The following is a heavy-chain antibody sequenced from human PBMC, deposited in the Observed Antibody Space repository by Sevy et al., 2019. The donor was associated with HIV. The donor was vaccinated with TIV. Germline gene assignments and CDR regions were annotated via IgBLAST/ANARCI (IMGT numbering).Heavy chain of an antibody. CDR3: ARDLEFYDYGDYGPAFMPDF. D-gene: IGHD4-17*01. Sequence: GGSLRLSCAASGFTISSYWVTWVRQAPGQGLEWVANIKQDGSVRKYLDSVRGRFTISRDIAKNTLHLQMNSLRAEDTAVYYCARDLEFYDYGDYGPAFMPDFWGHGTLVTVSS. V-gene: IGHV3-7*01. J-gene: IGHJ4*01. CDR2: IKQDGSVR. CDR1: GFTISSYW.